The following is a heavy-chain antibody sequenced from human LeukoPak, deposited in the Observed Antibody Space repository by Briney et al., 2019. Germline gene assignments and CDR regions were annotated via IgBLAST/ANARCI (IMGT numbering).Heavy chain of an antibody. Sequence: APVKVSCKVSGYTLTELSMHWVRQAPGKGLEWMGGFDSEDGETIYAQKFQGRVTMTEDTSTDTAYMELSSLRSEDTAVYYCAILGFNRNFDNWVQGTLVTVSS. CDR1: GYTLTELS. V-gene: IGHV1-24*01. J-gene: IGHJ4*02. CDR2: FDSEDGET. D-gene: IGHD1-14*01. CDR3: AILGFNRNFDN.